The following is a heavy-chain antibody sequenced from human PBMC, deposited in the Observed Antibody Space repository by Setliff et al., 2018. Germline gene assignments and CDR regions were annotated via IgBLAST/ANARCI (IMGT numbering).Heavy chain of an antibody. J-gene: IGHJ6*02. CDR2: IYPGDSDT. D-gene: IGHD3-22*01. CDR1: GYSFSSYW. CDR3: ARYDSSGYHYYYGMDV. Sequence: GESLKISCKGSGYSFSSYWIAWVRQMPGKGLEWMGIIYPGDSDTRYSPSFQGQVTISADRSITTAYLQWSSLKASDTAIYYCARYDSSGYHYYYGMDVWGQGTTVTVSS. V-gene: IGHV5-51*01.